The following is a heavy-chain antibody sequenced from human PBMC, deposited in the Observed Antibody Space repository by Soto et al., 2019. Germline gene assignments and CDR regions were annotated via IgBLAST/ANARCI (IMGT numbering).Heavy chain of an antibody. Sequence: GGSLRLSCAASGFTFSSYAMSWVRQAPGKGLEWVSALSGSGGSTYYADSVKGRFTISRDNSKNTLYLQMNSLRAEDTAVYYCAKDRVGSGYSYGSFDYWGQGTLVTVSS. V-gene: IGHV3-23*01. CDR2: LSGSGGST. J-gene: IGHJ4*02. CDR1: GFTFSSYA. CDR3: AKDRVGSGYSYGSFDY. D-gene: IGHD5-18*01.